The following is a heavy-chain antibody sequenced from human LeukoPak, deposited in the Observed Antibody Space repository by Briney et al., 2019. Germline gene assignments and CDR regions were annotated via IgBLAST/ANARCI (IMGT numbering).Heavy chain of an antibody. D-gene: IGHD2-2*01. CDR3: ARRGYCSSTSCYGYYYYGMDV. Sequence: GGSLRLSCAASGFTFSSYSMNWVRQAPGKGLEWVSSISSSSSYIYYADSVKGRFTISRDNAKNSLYLQMNSLRAKDTAVYYCARRGYCSSTSCYGYYYYGMDVWGQGTTVTVSS. V-gene: IGHV3-21*01. J-gene: IGHJ6*02. CDR1: GFTFSSYS. CDR2: ISSSSSYI.